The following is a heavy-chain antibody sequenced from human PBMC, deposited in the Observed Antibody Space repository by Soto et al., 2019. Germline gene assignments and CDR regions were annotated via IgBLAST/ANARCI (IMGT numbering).Heavy chain of an antibody. Sequence: PGGSLRLSCEASGFNVSSYGMSCVRQAPGKGLGWVSRISTDGTSTNYAAPVKGRFTIARDDSRNMLFLQMNSLKTDDTAVYFCTTTNPIGHGNFDYWGPGTLVTVSS. CDR1: GFNVSSYG. V-gene: IGHV3-15*06. CDR3: TTTNPIGHGNFDY. D-gene: IGHD2-8*01. J-gene: IGHJ4*02. CDR2: ISTDGTST.